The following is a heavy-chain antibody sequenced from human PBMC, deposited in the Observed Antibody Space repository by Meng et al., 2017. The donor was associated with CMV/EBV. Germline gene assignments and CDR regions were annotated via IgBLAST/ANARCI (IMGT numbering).Heavy chain of an antibody. D-gene: IGHD3-22*01. CDR1: VSSNY. CDR2: IYSGGST. J-gene: IGHJ4*02. V-gene: IGHV3-53*01. CDR3: ARHQRIYYYDSSGLFPAVDY. Sequence: VSSNYLSWVRQAPGKGLEWVSVIYSGGSTYSADSVKGRFTISRDNSKNTLYLQMNSLRAEDTAVYYCARHQRIYYYDSSGLFPAVDYWGQGTLVTVSS.